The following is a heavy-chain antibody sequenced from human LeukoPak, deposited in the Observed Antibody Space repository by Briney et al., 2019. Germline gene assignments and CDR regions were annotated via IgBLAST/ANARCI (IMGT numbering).Heavy chain of an antibody. J-gene: IGHJ4*02. CDR3: AKQSAGVTTGYFDY. CDR2: ISDSAGST. V-gene: IGHV3-23*01. Sequence: PGGSLRLSCAASGFTFSSYAMSWVRQAPGKGLEWVSGISDSAGSTYYADSVKGRFTISRDNSKNTLYLQMNSLRAEDTAVYYCAKQSAGVTTGYFDYWGQGTLVTVSS. D-gene: IGHD1-26*01. CDR1: GFTFSSYA.